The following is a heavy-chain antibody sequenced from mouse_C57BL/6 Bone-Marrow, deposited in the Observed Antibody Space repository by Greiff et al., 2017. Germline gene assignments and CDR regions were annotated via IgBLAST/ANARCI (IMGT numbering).Heavy chain of an antibody. CDR1: GFTFTDYY. J-gene: IGHJ2*01. Sequence: EVKLVESGGGLVQPGGSLSLSCAASGFTFTDYYMSWVRQPPGKALEWLGFIRNKANGYTTEYSASVKGRFTISRDNSQSILFLLMSSLRAEDSATYCGARSGDGEDFWGKGTTLTVSS. CDR3: ARSGDGEDF. V-gene: IGHV7-3*01. CDR2: IRNKANGYTT. D-gene: IGHD3-3*01.